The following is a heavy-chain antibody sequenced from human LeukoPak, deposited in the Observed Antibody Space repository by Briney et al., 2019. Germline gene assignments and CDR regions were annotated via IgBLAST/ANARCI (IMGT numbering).Heavy chain of an antibody. J-gene: IGHJ6*03. CDR1: GFTFSSYG. Sequence: GGSLRLSCAASGFTFSSYGMHWVRQAPGKGLEWVTFIRYDGSNKYYADSVKGRFSISRDNSKNTLYLEMNSLRAADTAVYYCAKNGGKLHSYYMDVWGKGTTVTISS. V-gene: IGHV3-30*02. CDR3: AKNGGKLHSYYMDV. CDR2: IRYDGSNK. D-gene: IGHD4-23*01.